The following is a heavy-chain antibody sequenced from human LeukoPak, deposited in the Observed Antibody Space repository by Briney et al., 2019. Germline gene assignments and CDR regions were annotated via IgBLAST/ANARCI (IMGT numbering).Heavy chain of an antibody. CDR3: AKDGVGAAAFDL. CDR2: IRYDGSNK. CDR1: GFTFSHYG. D-gene: IGHD6-13*01. J-gene: IGHJ5*02. V-gene: IGHV3-30*02. Sequence: GGSLRLSCAASGFTFSHYGMHWVRQAPGAGLEWVAFIRYDGSNKYYATSVKGRFTISRDNSENMLHLQMDTPRSDDTATYYCAKDGVGAAAFDLWGRGTLVTVSS.